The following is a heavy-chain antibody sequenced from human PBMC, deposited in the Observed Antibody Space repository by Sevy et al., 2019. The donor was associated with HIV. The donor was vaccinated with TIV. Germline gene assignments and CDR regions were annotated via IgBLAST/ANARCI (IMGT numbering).Heavy chain of an antibody. D-gene: IGHD1-26*01. Sequence: GGSLRLSCAGSGFTFSNYNMNWVRQAPGKGLEWVSYISSTSSTKQYADSVKGRFTISRDNAKNSLYLQMSSLRAEDTAVYYCATMSGSYPNWGQGTLLTVSS. CDR1: GFTFSNYN. J-gene: IGHJ4*02. V-gene: IGHV3-48*01. CDR2: ISSTSSTK. CDR3: ATMSGSYPN.